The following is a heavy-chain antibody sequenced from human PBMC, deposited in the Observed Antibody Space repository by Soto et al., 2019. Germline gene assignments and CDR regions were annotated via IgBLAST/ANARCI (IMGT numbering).Heavy chain of an antibody. D-gene: IGHD3-3*01. J-gene: IGHJ5*02. CDR3: ARDYDFWSGEGRFDP. CDR2: IWDDGSNK. Sequence: QVQLVESGGGVVQPGRSLRLSCAASGFTFSSYGMHWVRQAPGKGLEWVAVIWDDGSNKYYADSVKGRFTISRDNSKNTLYLQMNSLRAEDTAVYYCARDYDFWSGEGRFDPWGQGTLVTVSS. V-gene: IGHV3-33*01. CDR1: GFTFSSYG.